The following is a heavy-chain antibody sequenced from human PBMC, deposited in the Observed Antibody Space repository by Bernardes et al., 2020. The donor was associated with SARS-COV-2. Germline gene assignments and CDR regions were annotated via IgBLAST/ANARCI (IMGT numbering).Heavy chain of an antibody. V-gene: IGHV1-2*02. CDR3: TTSVDADGSMPWFDP. Sequence: ASVKVSCKASGYIFTAYYMHWVRQAPGQGLEWMGRINPSNGGTFITQKFQGRVTMTRDTSKDTGYMELMRLRPDDTAIYYCTTSVDADGSMPWFDPWGQGTLVTVFS. D-gene: IGHD3-10*01. CDR1: GYIFTAYY. J-gene: IGHJ5*02. CDR2: INPSNGGT.